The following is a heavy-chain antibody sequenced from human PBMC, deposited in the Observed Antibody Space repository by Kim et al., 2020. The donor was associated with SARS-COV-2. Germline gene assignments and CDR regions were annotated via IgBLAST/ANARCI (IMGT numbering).Heavy chain of an antibody. CDR2: ISYDGSNK. CDR3: AKDAFSVVAAGDYFDY. V-gene: IGHV3-30*18. J-gene: IGHJ4*01. CDR1: GFTFSSYG. D-gene: IGHD2-15*01. Sequence: GGSLRLSCAASGFTFSSYGMHWVRQAPGKGLEWVAVISYDGSNKYYADSVKGRFTISRDNSKNTLYLQMNSLKAEDTAVYYCAKDAFSVVAAGDYFDYWG.